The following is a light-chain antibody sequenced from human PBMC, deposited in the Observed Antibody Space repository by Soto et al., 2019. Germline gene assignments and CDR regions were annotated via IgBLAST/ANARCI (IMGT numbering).Light chain of an antibody. V-gene: IGKV1-39*01. J-gene: IGKJ2*01. Sequence: DIQMTQSPSSLSASVGARVTITCRASQRISSYLNWYQQKPGKAPKLLIYAASSLQSGVPSRFSGSGSGTDFTLTISILQPEDFATYYCQQSYSTPYTCGQRTKLEIK. CDR3: QQSYSTPYT. CDR2: AAS. CDR1: QRISSY.